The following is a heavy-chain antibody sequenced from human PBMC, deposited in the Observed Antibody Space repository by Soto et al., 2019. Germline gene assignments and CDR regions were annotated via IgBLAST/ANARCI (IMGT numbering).Heavy chain of an antibody. CDR2: INHSGNT. CDR3: ARVVVGPTNWFDP. Sequence: ETLSLTCGVYGGSFNAYYWSWIRQPPGKGLEWIGEINHSGNTNYNSALKSRVTISVDTPKNQFSLNLTSVTAADTAVYYCARVVVGPTNWFDPWGQGTLVTVSS. J-gene: IGHJ5*02. CDR1: GGSFNAYY. D-gene: IGHD2-21*01. V-gene: IGHV4-34*01.